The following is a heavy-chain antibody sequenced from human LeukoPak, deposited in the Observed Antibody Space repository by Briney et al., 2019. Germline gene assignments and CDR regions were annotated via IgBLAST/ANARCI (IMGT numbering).Heavy chain of an antibody. CDR1: GFTFTSYG. D-gene: IGHD1-1*01. Sequence: PGGSLRLSCVASGFTFTSYGMGWVRQAPGKGLEWVSAISGSGGTTHYADSVKGRFTISRDNSKNTMYLQMNSLRAEDTAIYYCAKDRRGNAPRGAFDIWGQGTMVTVSS. J-gene: IGHJ3*02. CDR2: ISGSGGTT. CDR3: AKDRRGNAPRGAFDI. V-gene: IGHV3-23*01.